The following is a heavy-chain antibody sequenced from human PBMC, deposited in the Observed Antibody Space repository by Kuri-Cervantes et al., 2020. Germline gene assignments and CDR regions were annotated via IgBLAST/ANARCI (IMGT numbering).Heavy chain of an antibody. CDR3: AREYGDYGGWYFDL. Sequence: SVKVSCKASGGTFSSYAISWVRQAPGQGLEWMGGIIPIFGTANYAQKFQGRVTITADESTGTAYMELSSLRSEDTAVYYCAREYGDYGGWYFDLWGRGTLVTVSS. D-gene: IGHD4-17*01. V-gene: IGHV1-69*13. J-gene: IGHJ2*01. CDR2: IIPIFGTA. CDR1: GGTFSSYA.